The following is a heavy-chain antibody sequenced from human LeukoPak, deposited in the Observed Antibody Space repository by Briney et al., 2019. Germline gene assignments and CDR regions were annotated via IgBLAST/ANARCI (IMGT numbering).Heavy chain of an antibody. Sequence: PGGSLRLSCAASGFTFSNFWMSWVRQVPGEGLEWVANIKQDGSEIHYVDSVKGRFTISRDNAQNSLYLHMHSLRAEDTAVYYCTRDRQGSGIYSTDYWGRGTLGTVSS. CDR2: IKQDGSEI. CDR3: TRDRQGSGIYSTDY. D-gene: IGHD3-10*01. CDR1: GFTFSNFW. J-gene: IGHJ4*02. V-gene: IGHV3-7*01.